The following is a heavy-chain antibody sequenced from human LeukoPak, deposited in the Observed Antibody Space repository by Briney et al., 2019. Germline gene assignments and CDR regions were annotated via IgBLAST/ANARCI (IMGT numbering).Heavy chain of an antibody. D-gene: IGHD3-3*01. V-gene: IGHV4-61*02. CDR3: ARSYYDFWSGYYYYYTDV. CDR2: IYTSGST. J-gene: IGHJ6*03. CDR1: GGSISSGSYY. Sequence: PSQTLSLTCTVSGGSISSGSYYWSWIRQPAGKGLEWIGRIYTSGSTNYNPSLKSRVTISVDTSKNQFSLKLSSVTAADTAVYYCARSYYDFWSGYYYYYTDVWGKGTTVTVSS.